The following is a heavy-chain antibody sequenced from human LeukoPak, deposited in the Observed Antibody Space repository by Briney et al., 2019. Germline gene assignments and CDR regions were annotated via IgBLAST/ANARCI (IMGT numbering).Heavy chain of an antibody. CDR3: TREDPYGSGSHDY. CDR2: INPNSGGT. V-gene: IGHV1-2*06. Sequence: GASVKVSCKASGYTFTGYYVHWVRQAPGQGLEWMGRINPNSGGTNYAQKFQGRVTMTRDTSISTAYMELSSLRSDDTAMYYCTREDPYGSGSHDYRGQGTLVTVSS. J-gene: IGHJ4*02. CDR1: GYTFTGYY. D-gene: IGHD3-10*01.